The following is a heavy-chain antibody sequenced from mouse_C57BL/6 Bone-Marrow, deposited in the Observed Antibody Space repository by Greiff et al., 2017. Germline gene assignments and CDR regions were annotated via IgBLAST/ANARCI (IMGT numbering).Heavy chain of an antibody. CDR2: ISYSGST. CDR3: ARSLFITTVVALSDYAMDY. V-gene: IGHV3-8*01. Sequence: DVQLQESGPGLAKPSQTLSLTCSVTGYSITSDYWNWIRKFPGNKLEYMGYISYSGSTYYNPSLKSRISITRDTSKNQYYLQLNSVTTEDTATYYCARSLFITTVVALSDYAMDYWGQGTSVTVSS. J-gene: IGHJ4*01. CDR1: GYSITSDY. D-gene: IGHD1-1*01.